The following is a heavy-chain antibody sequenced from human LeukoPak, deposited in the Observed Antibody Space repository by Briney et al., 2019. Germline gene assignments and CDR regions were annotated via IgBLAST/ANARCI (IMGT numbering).Heavy chain of an antibody. D-gene: IGHD3-3*01. CDR3: AKDTTIFGVANDAFDI. CDR2: ISWGGGST. J-gene: IGHJ3*02. CDR1: GFTLSSYA. Sequence: GGSLRLSCAASGFTLSSYAMSWVRQAPGKGLEWVSLISWGGGSTYYADSVKGRFTISRDNSKNSLYLQMNSLRAEDTALYYCAKDTTIFGVANDAFDIWGQGTMVTVSS. V-gene: IGHV3-43D*03.